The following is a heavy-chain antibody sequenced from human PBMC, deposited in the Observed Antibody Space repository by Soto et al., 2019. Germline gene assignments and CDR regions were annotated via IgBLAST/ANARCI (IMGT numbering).Heavy chain of an antibody. CDR1: GFTFSSYS. J-gene: IGHJ3*02. CDR3: ARNYGDYTWGAFDI. CDR2: ISSSSSYI. Sequence: GGSLRLSCAASGFTFSSYSMNWVRQAPGKGLEWVSSISSSSSYIYYADSVKGRFTISRDNAKNSLYLQMNSLRAEDTAVYYCARNYGDYTWGAFDIWGQGTMVTVSS. D-gene: IGHD4-17*01. V-gene: IGHV3-21*01.